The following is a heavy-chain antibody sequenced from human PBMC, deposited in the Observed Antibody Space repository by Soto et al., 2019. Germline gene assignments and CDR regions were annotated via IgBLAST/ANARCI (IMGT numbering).Heavy chain of an antibody. CDR1: GGSISSGYYY. CDR2: IYYSGST. V-gene: IGHV4-31*03. CDR3: ARGGSSGWDSRWFDP. D-gene: IGHD6-19*01. Sequence: QVQLQESGPGLVKPSQTLSLTCTVSGGSISSGYYYWSWIRQHPGKGLEWIGYIYYSGSTYYNPSLESRVSISIDTSKNQFSLRLSSVTAADTAVYYCARGGSSGWDSRWFDPWGQGTLLSVSS. J-gene: IGHJ5*02.